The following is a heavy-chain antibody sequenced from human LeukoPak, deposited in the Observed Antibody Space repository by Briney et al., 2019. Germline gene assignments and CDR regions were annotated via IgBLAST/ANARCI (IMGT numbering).Heavy chain of an antibody. V-gene: IGHV4-59*12. J-gene: IGHJ4*02. Sequence: SETLSLTCTVSGGSISSYYWSWIRQPPGKGLEWIGYIYYSGSTNYNPSLKSRVTISVDKSKNQFSLKLSSVTAADTAVYYCARGYSSSPLPVDYWGQGTLVTVSS. D-gene: IGHD6-6*01. CDR3: ARGYSSSPLPVDY. CDR1: GGSISSYY. CDR2: IYYSGST.